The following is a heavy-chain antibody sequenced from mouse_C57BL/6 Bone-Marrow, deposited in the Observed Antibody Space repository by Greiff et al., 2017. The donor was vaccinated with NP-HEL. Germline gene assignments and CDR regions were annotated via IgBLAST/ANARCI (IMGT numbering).Heavy chain of an antibody. J-gene: IGHJ3*01. V-gene: IGHV14-4*01. Sequence: VQLKESGAELARPGASVKLSCTASGFNIKDDYMHWVKQRPEQGLEWIGWIDPENGDTEYASKFQGKATITADTSSNTAYLQLSSLTSEDTAVYYCTTFGNLPWFAYWGQGTLVTVSA. CDR1: GFNIKDDY. CDR3: TTFGNLPWFAY. CDR2: IDPENGDT. D-gene: IGHD2-1*01.